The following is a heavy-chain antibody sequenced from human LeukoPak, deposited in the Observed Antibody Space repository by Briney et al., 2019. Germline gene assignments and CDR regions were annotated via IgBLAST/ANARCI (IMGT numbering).Heavy chain of an antibody. D-gene: IGHD3-3*01. CDR1: GFTFSDYY. CDR3: ARCPSDFYFDS. CDR2: IYSGGTT. Sequence: GGPLRLSCAASGFTFSDYYMNWVRQAPGKGLERVSIIYSGGTTYYADSVKGRFTISRDNSKNTLYLQMNSLRAEDTAVYYCARCPSDFYFDSWGQGILVTVSS. J-gene: IGHJ4*02. V-gene: IGHV3-66*01.